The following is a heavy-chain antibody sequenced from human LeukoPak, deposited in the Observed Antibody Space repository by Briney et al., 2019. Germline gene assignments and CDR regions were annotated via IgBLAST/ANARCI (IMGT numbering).Heavy chain of an antibody. D-gene: IGHD3-16*02. CDR3: ARDQEWDYVWGSYRFDY. CDR2: IIPILGIA. V-gene: IGHV1-69*04. CDR1: GGTFSSYA. Sequence: ASVKVSCKASGGTFSSYAISWVRQAPGQGLEWMGRIIPILGIANYAQKFQGRVTITADKSTGTAYMELSSLRSEDTAVYYCARDQEWDYVWGSYRFDYWGQGTLVTVSS. J-gene: IGHJ4*02.